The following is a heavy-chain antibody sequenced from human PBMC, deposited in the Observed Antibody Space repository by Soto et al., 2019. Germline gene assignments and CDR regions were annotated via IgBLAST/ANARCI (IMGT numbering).Heavy chain of an antibody. Sequence: EVQLVESGGGLVQPGGSLRLSCAASGFTFSSYSMNWVRQAPGKGLEWVSYISSSSSTIYYADSVKGRFTISRDNAKNSLYLQRNSLRDEDTAVYYCARDPGNSYGPPDYWGQGTLVTVSS. D-gene: IGHD5-18*01. CDR3: ARDPGNSYGPPDY. J-gene: IGHJ4*02. CDR1: GFTFSSYS. V-gene: IGHV3-48*02. CDR2: ISSSSSTI.